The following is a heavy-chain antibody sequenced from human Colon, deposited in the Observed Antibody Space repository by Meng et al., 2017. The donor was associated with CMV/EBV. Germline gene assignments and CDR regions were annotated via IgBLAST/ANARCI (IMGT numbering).Heavy chain of an antibody. CDR1: GFTLSSYG. D-gene: IGHD1-7*01. CDR2: VSYDGTNE. Sequence: GESLKISCAASGFTLSSYGMHWVRQAPGKGPEWVAVVSYDGTNEHYADSVKGRFTISRDNSKNTQYLQMSSLRAEDTAVYYCARGMNSYYSYYYAMDVWGQGTTVTVSS. V-gene: IGHV3-30*12. CDR3: ARGMNSYYSYYYAMDV. J-gene: IGHJ6*02.